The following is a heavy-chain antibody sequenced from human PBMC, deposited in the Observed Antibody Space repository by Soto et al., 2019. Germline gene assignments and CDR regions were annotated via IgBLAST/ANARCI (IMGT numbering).Heavy chain of an antibody. J-gene: IGHJ4*02. Sequence: SETLSLTCTVSGGSISSSSYYWGWIRQPPGKGLEWIGSIYYSGSTYYNPSLKSRVTISVDTSKNQFSLKPSSVTAADTAVYYCARHRNSIQLWYFDYWGQGTLVTVSS. CDR1: GGSISSSSYY. CDR2: IYYSGST. V-gene: IGHV4-39*01. D-gene: IGHD5-18*01. CDR3: ARHRNSIQLWYFDY.